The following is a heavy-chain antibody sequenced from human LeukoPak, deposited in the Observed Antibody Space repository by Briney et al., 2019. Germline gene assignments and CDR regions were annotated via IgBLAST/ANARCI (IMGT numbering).Heavy chain of an antibody. J-gene: IGHJ4*02. V-gene: IGHV1-69*05. CDR2: IIPIFGTA. D-gene: IGHD6-19*01. CDR3: ARDPPDSYSSGWYYFDY. Sequence: SVKVSCKAPGGTFSSYAISWVRQAPGQGLEWMGRIIPIFGTANYAQKFQGRVTITTDESTSTAYMELSSLRSEDTAVYYCARDPPDSYSSGWYYFDYWGQGTLVTVSS. CDR1: GGTFSSYA.